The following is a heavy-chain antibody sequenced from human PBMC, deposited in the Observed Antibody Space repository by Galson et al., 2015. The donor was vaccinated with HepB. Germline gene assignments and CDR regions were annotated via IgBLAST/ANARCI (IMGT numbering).Heavy chain of an antibody. CDR1: GFTFSDYY. D-gene: IGHD4-17*01. V-gene: IGHV3-11*06. CDR3: ARVADADYGDHTHFDF. CDR2: ISHGTRYT. J-gene: IGHJ4*02. Sequence: SLRLSCAASGFTFSDYYMSWIRQAPGKGLEWLSYISHGTRYTNYADSVKGRFTISRDNAKNSLFLQINSLRAEDTAVYYCARVADADYGDHTHFDFWGQGVLVTVSS.